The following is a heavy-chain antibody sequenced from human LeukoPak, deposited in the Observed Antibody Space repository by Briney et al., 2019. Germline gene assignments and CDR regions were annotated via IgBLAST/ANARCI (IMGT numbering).Heavy chain of an antibody. CDR1: GFPLSNFW. Sequence: GGSLGLSCTASGFPLSNFWMHWVRQVPGKGLVWVSRIISDGTTTSYADSVKGRFTISRDNAKNTLYLQMNSLRAEDTAVYYCTRDWRNMAFDYWGQGTLVTVSS. CDR3: TRDWRNMAFDY. D-gene: IGHD2/OR15-2a*01. CDR2: IISDGTTT. J-gene: IGHJ4*02. V-gene: IGHV3-74*01.